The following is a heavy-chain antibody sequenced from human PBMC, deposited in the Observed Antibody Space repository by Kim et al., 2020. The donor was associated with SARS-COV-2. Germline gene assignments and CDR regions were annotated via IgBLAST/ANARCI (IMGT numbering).Heavy chain of an antibody. D-gene: IGHD4-17*01. CDR3: ARYYDYGGNSYDY. CDR2: ISSSSYI. V-gene: IGHV3-21*01. CDR1: GFTFSSYS. Sequence: GGSLRLSCAASGFTFSSYSMNWVRQAPGKGLEWVSSISSSSYIYYADSVKGRFTISRDNAKNSLYLQMNSLRAEDTAVYYCARYYDYGGNSYDYWGQGTLVTVSS. J-gene: IGHJ4*02.